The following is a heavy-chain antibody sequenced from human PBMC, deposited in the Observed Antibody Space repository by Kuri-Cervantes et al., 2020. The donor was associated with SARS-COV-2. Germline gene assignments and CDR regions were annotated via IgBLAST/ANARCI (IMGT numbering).Heavy chain of an antibody. V-gene: IGHV4-38-2*01. D-gene: IGHD2-2*01. Sequence: SQTLSLTCAVSGYSISSGYYWGWIRQPPGKGLEWIGSIYHSGSTYYNPSLKSRVTISVDTSKNQFSLKLSSVTAADTAVYYCARGYCSSTSCLPVDYYGMDVWGQGTTVTVSS. CDR1: GYSISSGYY. CDR3: ARGYCSSTSCLPVDYYGMDV. CDR2: IYHSGST. J-gene: IGHJ6*02.